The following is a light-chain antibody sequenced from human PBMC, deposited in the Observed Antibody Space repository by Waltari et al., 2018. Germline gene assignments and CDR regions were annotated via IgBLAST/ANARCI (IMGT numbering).Light chain of an antibody. J-gene: IGLJ2*01. CDR2: GNS. CDR1: SSNIGAGYD. CDR3: QSYDSSLSGSRV. Sequence: QSVLTQPPSVSGAPGQRVTISCTGSSSNIGAGYDVHWYQQLPGTAPKLLIYGNSNGPSGVPDRFSSSKSGTSASLAITGLQAEDEADYYCQSYDSSLSGSRVFGGGTKLTVL. V-gene: IGLV1-40*01.